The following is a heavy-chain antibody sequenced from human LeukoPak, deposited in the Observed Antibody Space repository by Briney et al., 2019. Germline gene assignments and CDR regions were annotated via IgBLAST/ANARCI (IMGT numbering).Heavy chain of an antibody. CDR1: GFNFSDYY. Sequence: GGSLRLSCAASGFNFSDYYMSWIRRAPGKGLEWVSYISSSSSYTNYADSVKGRFTISRDNAKNSLYLQMNSLRAEDTAVYYCARHTPPDVWGQGTTVTVPS. CDR2: ISSSSSYT. J-gene: IGHJ6*02. V-gene: IGHV3-11*03. CDR3: ARHTPPDV.